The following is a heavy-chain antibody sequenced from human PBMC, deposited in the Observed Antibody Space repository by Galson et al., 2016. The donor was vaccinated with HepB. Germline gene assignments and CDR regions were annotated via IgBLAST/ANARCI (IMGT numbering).Heavy chain of an antibody. D-gene: IGHD6-13*01. V-gene: IGHV3-23*01. Sequence: SLRLSCAAPGFTFNNYAMSWVRQAPGKGLEWVSALSGSGGSTYYADSVKGRFSVSRDNSKNTLYLQMNSLRAEDTAVYYCAKGEAGSSWLLFDYWGQGTLVTVSS. CDR2: LSGSGGST. J-gene: IGHJ4*02. CDR3: AKGEAGSSWLLFDY. CDR1: GFTFNNYA.